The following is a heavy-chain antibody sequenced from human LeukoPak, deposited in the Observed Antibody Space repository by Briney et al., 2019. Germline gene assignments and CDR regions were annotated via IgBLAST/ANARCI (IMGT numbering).Heavy chain of an antibody. V-gene: IGHV3-30-3*01. CDR3: ARDIGDSGPCDY. D-gene: IGHD1-14*01. CDR2: ISYDGSDK. Sequence: GGSLRLSCAASGFTFSNYAMHWVRQAPGKGLEWVAVISYDGSDKYYADSVKGRFTISRDNSKNTLYLQMNSLRAEDTAVYYCARDIGDSGPCDYWGQGTLVAVSS. CDR1: GFTFSNYA. J-gene: IGHJ4*02.